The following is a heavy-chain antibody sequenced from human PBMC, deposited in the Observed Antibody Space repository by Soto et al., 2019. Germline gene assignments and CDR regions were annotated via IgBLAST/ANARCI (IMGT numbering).Heavy chain of an antibody. CDR1: GFTFSSYA. CDR3: AKVRCSSTSCYRAYNWFDP. Sequence: GGSLRLSCAASGFTFSSYAMSWVRQAPGKGLEWVSAISGSGGSTYYADSVKGRFTISRDNSKNTLYLQMNSLRAEDTAVYYCAKVRCSSTSCYRAYNWFDPWGQGTLVTVSS. J-gene: IGHJ5*02. CDR2: ISGSGGST. V-gene: IGHV3-23*01. D-gene: IGHD2-2*02.